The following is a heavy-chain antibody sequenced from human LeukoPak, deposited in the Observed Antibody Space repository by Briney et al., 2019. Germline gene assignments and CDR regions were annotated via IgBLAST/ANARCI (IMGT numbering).Heavy chain of an antibody. CDR1: GFTFSSYN. CDR2: ISSSSSFI. D-gene: IGHD2-2*01. Sequence: GGSLRLSCAASGFTFSSYNMNWVRQAPGKGLEWVSSISSSSSFIYYADSLKGRFTISRDNAKNSLYLQMNSLRAEDTAVYYCARDSRHCSSTNCYHDYWGQGTLVTVSS. CDR3: ARDSRHCSSTNCYHDY. V-gene: IGHV3-21*01. J-gene: IGHJ4*02.